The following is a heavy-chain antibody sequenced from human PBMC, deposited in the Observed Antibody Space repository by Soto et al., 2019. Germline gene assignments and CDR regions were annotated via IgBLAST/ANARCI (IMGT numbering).Heavy chain of an antibody. CDR3: ARLDTSMFTDN. D-gene: IGHD5-18*01. CDR1: GGSVSSSSFY. Sequence: QLQLQESGTGLVKPSETLSLTCTVSGGSVSSSSFYWGWIRQPPGKGLEWIGSIYYSGSTSYNPSLRSRVTISVDTSKNQFSLQLGSVTAADTAMYYCARLDTSMFTDNWGQGTLVTVSS. V-gene: IGHV4-39*01. J-gene: IGHJ4*02. CDR2: IYYSGST.